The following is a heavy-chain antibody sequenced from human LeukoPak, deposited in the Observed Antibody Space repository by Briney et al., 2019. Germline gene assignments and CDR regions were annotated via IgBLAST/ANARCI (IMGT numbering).Heavy chain of an antibody. V-gene: IGHV4-59*01. Sequence: SETLSLTCTVSGDSISAYYWSWIRQPPGKGLEWIGYIYYRVTSDYNPSLKSRVTMSVDMSTRQISLKLSSVTAADTAVYYCARAVGGDGSGSLWGPGTLVTVSS. J-gene: IGHJ4*02. CDR3: ARAVGGDGSGSL. CDR2: IYYRVTS. D-gene: IGHD3-10*01. CDR1: GDSISAYY.